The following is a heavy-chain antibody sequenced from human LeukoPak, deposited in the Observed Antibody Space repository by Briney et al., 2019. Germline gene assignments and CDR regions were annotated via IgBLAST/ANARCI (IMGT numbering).Heavy chain of an antibody. CDR1: GFTFSSYW. J-gene: IGHJ6*03. Sequence: AGGSLRLSCDASGFTFSSYWMSWVRQAPGKGLEWVANIKQDGSEKYYVDSVKGRFTISRDNAKNSLYLQMNSLRAEDTAVYYCARNGAPVVTAITPYYYYMDVWGKGTTVTVSS. CDR3: ARNGAPVVTAITPYYYYMDV. V-gene: IGHV3-7*01. CDR2: IKQDGSEK. D-gene: IGHD2-21*02.